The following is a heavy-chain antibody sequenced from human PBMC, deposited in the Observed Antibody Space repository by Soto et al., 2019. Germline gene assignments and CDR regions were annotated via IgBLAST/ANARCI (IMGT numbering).Heavy chain of an antibody. D-gene: IGHD3-16*02. J-gene: IGHJ3*02. Sequence: EVQLLDSGGGLVQPGGSLRLSCAASGFTLSSHAMTWVRQAPGKGLEWVSTISANGGSTHSADAVRGRFTISRDNHENTMKLEMNSLTAEGTALYYCANVLRGYRWEAFEIWGQGTMVTVSS. CDR2: ISANGGST. CDR3: ANVLRGYRWEAFEI. V-gene: IGHV3-23*01. CDR1: GFTLSSHA.